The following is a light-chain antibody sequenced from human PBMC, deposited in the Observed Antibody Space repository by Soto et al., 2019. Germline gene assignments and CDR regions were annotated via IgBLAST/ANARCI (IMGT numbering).Light chain of an antibody. CDR1: QSIANY. V-gene: IGKV3-20*01. CDR3: QHYSSSPTT. J-gene: IGKJ1*01. CDR2: AAS. Sequence: EIVLTQSPGTLSLSPGERATLLCRASQSIANYLGWYQQKPGQPPRLLIYAASNRATGIPDRFSGSGSGTDFTLTIRRLEPEDFAVYYCQHYSSSPTTFGQGTKVDIK.